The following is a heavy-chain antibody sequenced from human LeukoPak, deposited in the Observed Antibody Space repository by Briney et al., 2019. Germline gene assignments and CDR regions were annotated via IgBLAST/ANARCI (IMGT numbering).Heavy chain of an antibody. D-gene: IGHD1-26*01. CDR2: ISYDGSNK. CDR1: GFTFISYA. CDR3: ATSPWELYFDY. J-gene: IGHJ4*02. V-gene: IGHV3-30-3*01. Sequence: GGSLRLSCAASGFTFISYAMHWVRQAPGKGLEGVAVISYDGSNKYYADSVKGRFTISRDNSKNTLYLQMNSLRAEDTAVYYCATSPWELYFDYWGRGTLVTVSS.